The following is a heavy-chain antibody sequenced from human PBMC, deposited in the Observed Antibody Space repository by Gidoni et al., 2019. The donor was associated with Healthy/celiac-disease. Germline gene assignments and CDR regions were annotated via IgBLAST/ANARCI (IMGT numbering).Heavy chain of an antibody. CDR1: GGSISSSSYY. CDR3: ARITGDGGYFDL. Sequence: QLQLQESGPGLVKPSETLSLTCTVSGGSISSSSYYWGWIRQPPGKGLEWIGSIYYSGSTYYNPSLKSRVTISVDTSKNQFSLKLSSVTAADTAVYYCARITGDGGYFDLWGRGTLVTVSS. J-gene: IGHJ2*01. CDR2: IYYSGST. D-gene: IGHD7-27*01. V-gene: IGHV4-39*01.